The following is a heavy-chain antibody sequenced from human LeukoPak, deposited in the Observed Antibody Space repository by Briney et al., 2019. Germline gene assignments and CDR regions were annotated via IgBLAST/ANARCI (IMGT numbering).Heavy chain of an antibody. D-gene: IGHD3-22*01. V-gene: IGHV1-24*01. CDR2: FDPEDGET. Sequence: ASVKVSCKVSGYTLTELSMHWVRQAPGKGLEWMGGFDPEDGETIYAQKFQGRVTMTEDTSTSTAYMELRSLRSDDTAVYYCARDARYYYDSSGYYARGEADYWGQGTLVTVSS. CDR1: GYTLTELS. J-gene: IGHJ4*02. CDR3: ARDARYYYDSSGYYARGEADY.